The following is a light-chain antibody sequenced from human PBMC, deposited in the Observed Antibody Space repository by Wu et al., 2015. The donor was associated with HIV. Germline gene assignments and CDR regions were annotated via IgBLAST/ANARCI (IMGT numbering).Light chain of an antibody. CDR2: GAS. J-gene: IGKJ2*01. Sequence: EIVLTQSPGTLSLSPGERATLSCRASQTITSSYLSWYQQKPGQAPRLLIYGASNRATGIPDRFSGSGSGTHFTLTISRLEPEDFAVYYCQRYSNSLYTFGQGTKAGDQ. V-gene: IGKV3-20*01. CDR3: QRYSNSLYT. CDR1: QTITSSY.